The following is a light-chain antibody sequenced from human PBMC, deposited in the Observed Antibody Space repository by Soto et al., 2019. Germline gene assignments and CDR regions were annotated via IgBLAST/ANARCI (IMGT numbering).Light chain of an antibody. CDR1: SGHSSYA. Sequence: QLVLTQSPSASASLGASVKLTCTLSSGHSSYAIAWHQQQPEKGPRYLMKLNSDGSHSTGDGIPDRFSGSSSGAERYLTISSLQSEDEADYYCQTWGTGIRGVFGGGTKLTVL. CDR2: LNSDGSH. J-gene: IGLJ2*01. CDR3: QTWGTGIRGV. V-gene: IGLV4-69*01.